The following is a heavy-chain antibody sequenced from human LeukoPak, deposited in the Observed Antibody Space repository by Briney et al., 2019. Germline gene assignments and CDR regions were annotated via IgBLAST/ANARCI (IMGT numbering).Heavy chain of an antibody. CDR1: GFTVSSNY. CDR3: AELGITMIGGV. J-gene: IGHJ6*04. D-gene: IGHD3-10*02. Sequence: QSGGSLRLSCAASGFTVSSNYMTWVRQAPGKGLEWVSVIYSGGRTYYADSVKGRFTISRDNAKNSLYLQMNILRAEDTAVYYCAELGITMIGGVWGKGTTVTISS. CDR2: IYSGGRT. V-gene: IGHV3-66*01.